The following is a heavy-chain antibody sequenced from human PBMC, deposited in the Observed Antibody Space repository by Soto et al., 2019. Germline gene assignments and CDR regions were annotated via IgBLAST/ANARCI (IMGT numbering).Heavy chain of an antibody. D-gene: IGHD3-10*01. Sequence: QVQLQESGPGLVKPSQTLSLTCTVSGGSISSGDYYWSWIRQPPGKGLEWIGYIYYSGSTYYNPSLKSRVTISVDPSKNQFSLKLSSVTAADTAVYYCGGGGGTMVRGVIDYWGQGTLVTVSS. J-gene: IGHJ4*02. CDR2: IYYSGST. CDR3: GGGGGTMVRGVIDY. CDR1: GGSISSGDYY. V-gene: IGHV4-30-4*01.